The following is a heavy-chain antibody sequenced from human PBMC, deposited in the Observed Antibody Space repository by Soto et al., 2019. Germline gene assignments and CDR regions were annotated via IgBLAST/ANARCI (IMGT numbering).Heavy chain of an antibody. D-gene: IGHD6-19*01. CDR1: GYTFRSYG. Sequence: ASVKVSCKASGYTFRSYGITWVRQAPGQGLEWMGWISGYNGNTNYAQKLQGRVTMTTDTSTSTAYMELRSLRSDDTAVYYCATQAVAGPFDYWGQGTLVTVSS. CDR2: ISGYNGNT. V-gene: IGHV1-18*01. CDR3: ATQAVAGPFDY. J-gene: IGHJ4*02.